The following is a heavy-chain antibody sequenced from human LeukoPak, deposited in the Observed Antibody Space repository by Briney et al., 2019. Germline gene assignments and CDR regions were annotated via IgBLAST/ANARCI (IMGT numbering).Heavy chain of an antibody. D-gene: IGHD5-24*01. CDR2: ILYDGSNE. CDR3: AKDYVSGDGYWDFDY. V-gene: IGHV3-30*18. CDR1: GFTFSSYG. Sequence: GGSLRLSCAASGFTFSSYGIHWVRQAPGKGLEWVAVILYDGSNEYYADSVKGRFTIPRDNSKNTVDLQMNSLRVEDTAVYYCAKDYVSGDGYWDFDYWGQGTLVTVSS. J-gene: IGHJ4*02.